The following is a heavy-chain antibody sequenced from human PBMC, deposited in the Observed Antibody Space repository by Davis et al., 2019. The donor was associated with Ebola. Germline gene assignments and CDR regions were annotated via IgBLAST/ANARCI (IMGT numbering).Heavy chain of an antibody. CDR3: AKPAKPAVTMIGSWFDP. CDR1: GFTFSSYG. CDR2: ISYDGSNK. J-gene: IGHJ5*02. D-gene: IGHD3-22*01. Sequence: PGGSLRLSCAASGFTFSSYGMHWVRQAPGKGLEWVAVISYDGSNKYYADSVKGRFTISRDNSKNTLYLQMNSLRAEDTAVYYCAKPAKPAVTMIGSWFDPWGQGTLVTVSS. V-gene: IGHV3-30*18.